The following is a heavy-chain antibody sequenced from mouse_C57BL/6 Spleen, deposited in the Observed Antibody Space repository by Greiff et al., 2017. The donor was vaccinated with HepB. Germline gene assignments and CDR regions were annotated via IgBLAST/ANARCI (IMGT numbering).Heavy chain of an antibody. CDR2: IWSGGST. V-gene: IGHV2-2*01. D-gene: IGHD4-1*01. CDR3: ARNLLTGLFDY. Sequence: VKLMESGPGLVQPSQSLSITCTVSGFSLTSYGVHWVRQSPGKGLEWLGVIWSGGSTDYNAAFISRLSISKDNSKSQVFFKMNSLQADDTAIYYCARNLLTGLFDYWGQGTTLTVSS. J-gene: IGHJ2*01. CDR1: GFSLTSYG.